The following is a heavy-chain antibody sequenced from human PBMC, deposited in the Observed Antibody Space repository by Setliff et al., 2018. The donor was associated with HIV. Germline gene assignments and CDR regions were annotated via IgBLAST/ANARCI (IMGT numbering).Heavy chain of an antibody. CDR2: IYTSGST. J-gene: IGHJ4*02. Sequence: SETLSLTCTVSSGSIISGSYYWSWIRQPAGKGLEWIGHIYTSGSTNYNPSLKSRVTISVDTSKNQFSLKLSSVTAADTAVYYCARTSEYDFGLTKYLDYWGQGTLVTVSS. CDR1: SGSIISGSYY. CDR3: ARTSEYDFGLTKYLDY. D-gene: IGHD3-3*01. V-gene: IGHV4-61*09.